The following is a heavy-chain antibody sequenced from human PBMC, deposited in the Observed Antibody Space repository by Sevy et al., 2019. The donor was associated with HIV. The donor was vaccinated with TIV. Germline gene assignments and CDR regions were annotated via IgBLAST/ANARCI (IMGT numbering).Heavy chain of an antibody. CDR1: GFTFGDYS. V-gene: IGHV3-49*04. Sequence: GGSLRLSCRASGFTFGDYSMSWVRQAPGKGLEWVSFLVKDGRLDYAASVKGRFGISRDGSKTIVDLQKNDLKTEDTAVYYCTRWKGAQSVFDFWGQGALVTVSS. CDR2: LVKDGRL. D-gene: IGHD1-1*01. J-gene: IGHJ4*02. CDR3: TRWKGAQSVFDF.